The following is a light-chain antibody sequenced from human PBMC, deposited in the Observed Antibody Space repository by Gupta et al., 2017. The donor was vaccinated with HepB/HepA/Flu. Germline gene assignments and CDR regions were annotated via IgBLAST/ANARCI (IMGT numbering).Light chain of an antibody. J-gene: IGKJ1*01. V-gene: IGKV1-39*01. Sequence: IQMTQRPSSLSSSVGDTITITCRASQSVGTYLNWYQQKLGQAPTLLLHGASSLHSGVPSRFRGSGSGTDFTLTITNLQADDSAGYFCQQCRSSPRTFGQGTKVE. CDR3: QQCRSSPRT. CDR2: GAS. CDR1: QSVGTY.